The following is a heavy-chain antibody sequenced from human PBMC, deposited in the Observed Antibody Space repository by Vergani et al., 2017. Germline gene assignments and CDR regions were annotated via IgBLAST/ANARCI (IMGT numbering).Heavy chain of an antibody. CDR2: ISSSSSYI. D-gene: IGHD6-19*01. V-gene: IGHV3-21*01. Sequence: EVQLVESGGGLVKPGGSLRLSCAASGFTFSSYSMNWVRQAPGKGLEWVSSISSSSSYIYYADSVKGRFTISRDNAKNSLYLQMNSLRAEDTAVYYCAQMGIAVAGTGYFDYWGQETLVTVSS. J-gene: IGHJ4*02. CDR1: GFTFSSYS. CDR3: AQMGIAVAGTGYFDY.